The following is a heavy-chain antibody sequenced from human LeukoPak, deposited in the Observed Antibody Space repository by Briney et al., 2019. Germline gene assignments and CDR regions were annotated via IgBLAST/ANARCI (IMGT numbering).Heavy chain of an antibody. V-gene: IGHV4-31*03. CDR2: NYYRRRT. CDR3: ARTRFGWGYDFDY. CDR1: GGPLCRGGEH. D-gene: IGHD3-9*01. Sequence: SETLSLTCTVSGGPLCRGGEHWRSVRKHPGRGLEWHEYNYYRRRTHYNPALTIRVTIPVHKSHNQSSMKLRAGPAADTAVYYCARTRFGWGYDFDYWVQGTLATVSS. J-gene: IGHJ4*02.